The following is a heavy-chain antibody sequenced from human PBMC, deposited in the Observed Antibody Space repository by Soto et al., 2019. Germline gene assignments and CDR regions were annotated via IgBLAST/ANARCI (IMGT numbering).Heavy chain of an antibody. CDR2: IDWDDDK. CDR3: ARNFYETGKHYARIDY. Sequence: SGPTLVNPTQTLTLTCTFSGFSFSTSGMCVSWIRQPPGKALEWLALIDWDDDKFYLTSLKTRLTISRDTSKNQVVLTMTNMDPLDTATYYCARNFYETGKHYARIDYCGPGSLGTVSS. J-gene: IGHJ4*02. V-gene: IGHV2-70*01. CDR1: GFSFSTSGMC. D-gene: IGHD3-22*01.